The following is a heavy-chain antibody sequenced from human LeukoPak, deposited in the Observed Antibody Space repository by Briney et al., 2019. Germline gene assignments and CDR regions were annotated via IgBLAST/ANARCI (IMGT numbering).Heavy chain of an antibody. CDR2: IYYSGST. V-gene: IGHV4-39*07. CDR1: GGSISSSSYY. J-gene: IGHJ4*02. Sequence: SETLSLTRTVSGGSISSSSYYWGWIRQPPGKGLEWIGSIYYSGSTYYNPSLKSRVTISVDTSKNQFSLKLSSVTAADTAVYYCARDDYDILTGYYIAVGYWGQGTLVTVSS. D-gene: IGHD3-9*01. CDR3: ARDDYDILTGYYIAVGY.